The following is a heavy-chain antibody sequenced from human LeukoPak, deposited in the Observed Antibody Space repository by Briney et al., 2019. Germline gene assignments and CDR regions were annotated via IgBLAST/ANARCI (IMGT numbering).Heavy chain of an antibody. CDR2: IKQDGSEK. J-gene: IGHJ6*02. Sequence: GGSLRLSCAASGFTFSSYWMSWVRQAPGRGLEWVANIKQDGSEKYYVDSVKGRFTISRDNAKNSLYLQMNSLRAEDTAVYYCARLAYCGGDCYSDYYYGMDVWGQETTVTVSS. V-gene: IGHV3-7*01. D-gene: IGHD2-21*02. CDR1: GFTFSSYW. CDR3: ARLAYCGGDCYSDYYYGMDV.